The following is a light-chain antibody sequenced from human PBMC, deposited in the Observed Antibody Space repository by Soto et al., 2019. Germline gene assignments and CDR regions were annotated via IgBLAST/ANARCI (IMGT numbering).Light chain of an antibody. CDR2: LGS. J-gene: IGKJ1*01. Sequence: DIVMTQSPLSLPVTPGEPASISCRSSQSLLHSNGYNYLDWYLQKPGQSPQLLIYLGSNRASGVPDRCSGSGSGTEFTLKISRVEAEDVGVYYCMQALQTPLAFGQGTKVEIK. CDR1: QSLLHSNGYNY. V-gene: IGKV2-28*01. CDR3: MQALQTPLA.